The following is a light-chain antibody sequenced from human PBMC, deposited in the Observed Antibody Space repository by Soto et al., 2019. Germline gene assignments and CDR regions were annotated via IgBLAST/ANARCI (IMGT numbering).Light chain of an antibody. Sequence: EIVMTQSPATLSVSPGERATLSCRASQSLGNSLAWYQQRPGQAPRLLIYAASTRAPGIPARFSGSGSGTEFTLTISSLQSEDFAVYFCQHYKNWPPITFGQGTRLEIK. V-gene: IGKV3-15*01. CDR2: AAS. CDR1: QSLGNS. J-gene: IGKJ5*01. CDR3: QHYKNWPPIT.